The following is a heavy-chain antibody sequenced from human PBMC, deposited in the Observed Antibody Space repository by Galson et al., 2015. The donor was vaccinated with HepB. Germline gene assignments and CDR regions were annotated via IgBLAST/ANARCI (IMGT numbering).Heavy chain of an antibody. V-gene: IGHV3-23*01. Sequence: SLRLSCAASGFTFNNYAMSWVRQAPGKGLEWVSVISGNGANTHYADSVKGRFTISRDNSKNTLYLQMNSLRAEDTAVYYCAKERVRECSSISCYPGNWGQGTLVTVSS. CDR1: GFTFNNYA. CDR3: AKERVRECSSISCYPGN. D-gene: IGHD2-2*01. CDR2: ISGNGANT. J-gene: IGHJ4*02.